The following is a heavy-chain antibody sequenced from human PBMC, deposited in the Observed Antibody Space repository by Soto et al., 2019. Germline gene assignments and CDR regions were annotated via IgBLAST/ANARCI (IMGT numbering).Heavy chain of an antibody. J-gene: IGHJ3*02. CDR3: ARGKTGDPRTSDT. V-gene: IGHV6-1*01. CDR1: GDSVSSNSAA. CDR2: TYYRSKWNN. Sequence: SQTLSLTCAISGDSVSSNSAAWNWIRQSPSRGLEWLGRTYYRSKWNNDYAVSVKSRITINPDTSKNQFSPQLNSVTPEDTAVYYCARGKTGDPRTSDTWRQGTMSTVSS. D-gene: IGHD7-27*01.